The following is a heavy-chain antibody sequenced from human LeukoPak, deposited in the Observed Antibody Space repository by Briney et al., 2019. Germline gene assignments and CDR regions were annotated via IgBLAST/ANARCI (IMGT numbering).Heavy chain of an antibody. CDR1: GFTFDDYA. CDR3: AKALGGYDFDY. J-gene: IGHJ4*02. CDR2: ISWNSGSI. D-gene: IGHD3-16*01. V-gene: IGHV3-9*01. Sequence: GGSLRLSCAASGFTFDDYAMHWVRQAPGKGLEWVSGISWNSGSIGYADSVKGRFTISRDNSKNTLFLHMNSLRAEDTAVYYCAKALGGYDFDYWGQGTLVTVSS.